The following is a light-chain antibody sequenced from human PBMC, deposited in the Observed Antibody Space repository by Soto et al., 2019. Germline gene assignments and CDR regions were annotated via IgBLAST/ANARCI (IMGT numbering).Light chain of an antibody. CDR1: QSVGNNY. CDR2: DAS. CDR3: QQYGSTPLT. Sequence: EIVLTQSPGTLSLSPGERATLSCRASQSVGNNYLAWYQQKPGQAPRFLIYDASSRATGIPVRFSGSGSGTDFTLTISRLEPEDFAVYYCQQYGSTPLTFGGGTKV. V-gene: IGKV3-20*01. J-gene: IGKJ4*01.